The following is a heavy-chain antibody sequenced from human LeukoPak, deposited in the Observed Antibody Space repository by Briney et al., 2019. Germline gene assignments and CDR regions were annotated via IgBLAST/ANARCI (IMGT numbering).Heavy chain of an antibody. CDR1: GYTLTELS. CDR3: ATDRFYGGNAQGKYFDI. V-gene: IGHV1-24*01. J-gene: IGHJ3*02. D-gene: IGHD4-23*01. Sequence: ASVKVSCKVSGYTLTELSMHWVRQAPGKGLEWMGGFDPEDGETIYAQKFQGRVTMTEDTSTDTAYMELSSLRSEDTAVYYCATDRFYGGNAQGKYFDIWGQGTMVTVSS. CDR2: FDPEDGET.